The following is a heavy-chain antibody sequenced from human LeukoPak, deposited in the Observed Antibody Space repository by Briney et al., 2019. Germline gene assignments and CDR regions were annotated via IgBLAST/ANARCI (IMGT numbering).Heavy chain of an antibody. CDR2: IRSNLYGGTP. J-gene: IGHJ4*02. V-gene: IGHV3-49*04. Sequence: GGSLRLSCAASEFTFSSYGMSWVRQAPGKGLEWVGFIRSNLYGGTPEYAASVKGRFTISRDDSNSIAYLEMDSLKTDDTAVYYCTRDQTPYYWGQGTLVTVSS. CDR3: TRDQTPYY. CDR1: EFTFSSYG.